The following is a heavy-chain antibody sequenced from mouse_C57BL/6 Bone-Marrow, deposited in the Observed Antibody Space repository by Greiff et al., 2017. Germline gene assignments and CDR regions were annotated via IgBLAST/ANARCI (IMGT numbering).Heavy chain of an antibody. V-gene: IGHV1-72*01. D-gene: IGHD3-1*01. J-gene: IGHJ4*01. CDR3: ARRGKRGPPYYYAMDY. CDR2: IDPNSGGT. CDR1: GYTFTSYW. Sequence: QVQLQQSGAELVKPGASVKLSCKASGYTFTSYWMHWVKQRPGRGLEWIGRIDPNSGGTKYNEKFKSKATLTVDKPSSTAYMQLSSLTSEDSAVYYCARRGKRGPPYYYAMDYWGQGTSVTVSS.